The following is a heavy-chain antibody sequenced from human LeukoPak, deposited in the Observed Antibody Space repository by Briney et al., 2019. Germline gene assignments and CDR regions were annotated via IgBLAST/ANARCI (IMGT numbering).Heavy chain of an antibody. CDR1: GFTFSSYG. J-gene: IGHJ6*04. CDR3: ARDVSGMDV. CDR2: IWYDGSNK. D-gene: IGHD5/OR15-5a*01. V-gene: IGHV3-33*01. Sequence: GGSLRLSCAASGFTFSSYGMHWVRQAPGKGLEWVAVIWYDGSNKYYADFVKGRFTISRDNSKNTLYLQMNSLRAEDTAVYYCARDVSGMDVWGKGTTVTVSS.